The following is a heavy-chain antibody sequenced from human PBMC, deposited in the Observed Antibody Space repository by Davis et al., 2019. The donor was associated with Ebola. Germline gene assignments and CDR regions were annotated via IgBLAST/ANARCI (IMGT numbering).Heavy chain of an antibody. J-gene: IGHJ3*02. CDR3: ARDNIVATTNDAFDI. D-gene: IGHD5-12*01. CDR2: IYYSGST. CDR1: GGSISSYY. V-gene: IGHV4-59*01. Sequence: SETLSLTCTVSGGSISSYYWSWIRQPPGKGLEWIGYIYYSGSTNYNPSLKSRVTISIDTSKSQFSLKLSAVTAADTAVYYCARDNIVATTNDAFDIWGQGTMVTVSS.